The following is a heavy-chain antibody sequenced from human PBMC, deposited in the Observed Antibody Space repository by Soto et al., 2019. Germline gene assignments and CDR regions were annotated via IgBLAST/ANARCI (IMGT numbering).Heavy chain of an antibody. CDR2: ISGDGGST. J-gene: IGHJ4*02. CDR3: AKDMPRRSYSSSWDY. V-gene: IGHV3-43*02. Sequence: GGSLRLSCAASGFTFDDYAMHWVRQAPGKGLEWVSLISGDGGSTYYADSVKGRFTISRDNSKTSLYLQMNSLRTEDTALYYCAKDMPRRSYSSSWDYWGQGTLVTVSS. CDR1: GFTFDDYA. D-gene: IGHD6-13*01.